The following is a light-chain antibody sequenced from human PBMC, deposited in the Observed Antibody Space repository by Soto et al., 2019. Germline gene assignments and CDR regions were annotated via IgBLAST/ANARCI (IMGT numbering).Light chain of an antibody. CDR2: WAS. CDR1: QSVLYSSNNKNY. Sequence: DLVMTQSPDSLAVSLGERATINCKSGQSVLYSSNNKNYLAWYQQNPGQPPKLLIYWASTRESGVPDRFSGSGSGTDFPLTISRLQAEDVAVYYGQQYYSPPYTFGQGTKLEIK. V-gene: IGKV4-1*01. CDR3: QQYYSPPYT. J-gene: IGKJ2*01.